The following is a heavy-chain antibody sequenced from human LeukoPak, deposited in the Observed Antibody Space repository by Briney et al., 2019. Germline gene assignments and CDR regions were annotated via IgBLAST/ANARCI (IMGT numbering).Heavy chain of an antibody. CDR3: ARVDIRGYRSFYHYYGMDV. D-gene: IGHD3-22*01. CDR2: INGDGSST. V-gene: IGHV3-74*01. J-gene: IGHJ6*02. Sequence: QPGGSLRLSCAASGFTFSSYWMHWVRQAPGEGLVWVSRINGDGSSTNYADSVKGRFTISRDNAKNTLYLQMNSLRDEDTAVYHCARVDIRGYRSFYHYYGMDVWGQGTTVIVSS. CDR1: GFTFSSYW.